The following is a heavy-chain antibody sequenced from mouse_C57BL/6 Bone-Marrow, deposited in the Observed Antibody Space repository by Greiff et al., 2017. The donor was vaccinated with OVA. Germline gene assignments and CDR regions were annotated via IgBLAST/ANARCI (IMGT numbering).Heavy chain of an antibody. V-gene: IGHV1-54*01. Sequence: QVQLQQSGAELVRPGTSVKVSCKASGYAFTNYLIEWVKQRPGQGLEWIGVINPGSGGTTYNEKFKGKATLTADKSSSTAYMQLSSLTSEDSAVYFCAADLQGADWGQATLVTVSA. J-gene: IGHJ3*01. CDR3: AADLQGAD. D-gene: IGHD2-1*01. CDR2: INPGSGGT. CDR1: GYAFTNYL.